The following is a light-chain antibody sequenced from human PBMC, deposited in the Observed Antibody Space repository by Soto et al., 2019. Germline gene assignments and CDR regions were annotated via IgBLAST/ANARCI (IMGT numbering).Light chain of an antibody. CDR1: QSVGSNY. CDR2: AAF. V-gene: IGKV3-20*01. J-gene: IGKJ2*01. CDR3: QHYGTTVYT. Sequence: DIVLTQSPGTLSLSPGERATLSCRASQSVGSNYLAWYQQKPGQAPRLLIYAAFSRTTGIPDRFSGSGSGTDFTLTITRLEPEDFAVYYCQHYGTTVYTFGQGTKLEIK.